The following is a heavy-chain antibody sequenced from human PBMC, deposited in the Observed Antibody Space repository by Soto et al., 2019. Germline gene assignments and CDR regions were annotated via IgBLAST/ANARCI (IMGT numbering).Heavy chain of an antibody. J-gene: IGHJ4*02. CDR2: ISGSGGST. CDR1: GFTFSSYA. Sequence: GGSLRLSCAASGFTFSSYAMSWVRQAPGKGLEWVSAISGSGGSTYYADSVKGRFTISRDNSKNTLYLQMNSLRAEDTAVYYCAKGPLYYYVERSWDSDYWGQGTLVTVSS. D-gene: IGHD3-22*01. CDR3: AKGPLYYYVERSWDSDY. V-gene: IGHV3-23*01.